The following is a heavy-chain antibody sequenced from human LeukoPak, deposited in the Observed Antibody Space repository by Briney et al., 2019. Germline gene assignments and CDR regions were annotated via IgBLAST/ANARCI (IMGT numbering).Heavy chain of an antibody. CDR2: INAGNGNT. Sequence: GASVKVSCKASGYTFTSYAMHWVRQAPGQRLEWMGWINAGNGNTKYSQEFQGRVTITRDTSASTAYMELTSLRSEDMAVYYCARDLAQDYWEYYFDYWGQGTLVTVSS. D-gene: IGHD1-26*01. CDR1: GYTFTSYA. CDR3: ARDLAQDYWEYYFDY. J-gene: IGHJ4*02. V-gene: IGHV1-3*03.